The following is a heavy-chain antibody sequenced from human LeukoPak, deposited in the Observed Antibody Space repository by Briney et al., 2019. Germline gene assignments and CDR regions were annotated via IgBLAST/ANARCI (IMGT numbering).Heavy chain of an antibody. D-gene: IGHD3-16*02. J-gene: IGHJ5*02. V-gene: IGHV4-59*01. CDR3: AREVPILYDYVWGSYRYFECWFGP. Sequence: SQTLSLTWTVAGGSISSYYWSWIWQPPGEGLEWNGSIYYSASTNYNPSLKSRVTISVDTSKNQFSLKLGSVTAADTAVYYCAREVPILYDYVWGSYRYFECWFGPWGQGTLVTVSS. CDR2: IYYSAST. CDR1: GGSISSYY.